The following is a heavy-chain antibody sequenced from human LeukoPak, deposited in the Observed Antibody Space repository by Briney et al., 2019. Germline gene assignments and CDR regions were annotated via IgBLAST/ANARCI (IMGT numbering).Heavy chain of an antibody. CDR1: GFTFSSYE. CDR3: ARGKGRDLGFDY. CDR2: ISSSGSTI. J-gene: IGHJ4*02. D-gene: IGHD1-26*01. Sequence: GGSLRLSCAASGFTFSSYEMNWVRQAPGKGLDWVSYISSSGSTIYYADSVKGRFTISRDNAKNSLYLQMNSLRAEDTAVYYCARGKGRDLGFDYWGQGTLVTVSS. V-gene: IGHV3-48*03.